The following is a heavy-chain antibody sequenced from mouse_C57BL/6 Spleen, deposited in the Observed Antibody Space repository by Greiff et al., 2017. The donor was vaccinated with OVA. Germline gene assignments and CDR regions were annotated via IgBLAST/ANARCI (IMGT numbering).Heavy chain of an antibody. Sequence: QVQLQQPGTELVKPGASVKLSCKASGYTFTSYWMHWVKQRPGPGLEWIGNINPRNGGTNYNEKFKSKATLTVDKSSSTAYMQLSSLTSEDSAVYYCARKGGSNYNLDYWGQGTTLTVSS. CDR2: INPRNGGT. CDR1: GYTFTSYW. D-gene: IGHD2-5*01. J-gene: IGHJ2*01. V-gene: IGHV1-53*01. CDR3: ARKGGSNYNLDY.